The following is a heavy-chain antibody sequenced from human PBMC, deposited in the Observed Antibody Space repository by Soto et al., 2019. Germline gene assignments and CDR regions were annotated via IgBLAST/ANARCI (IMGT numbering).Heavy chain of an antibody. V-gene: IGHV4-59*12. D-gene: IGHD6-6*01. Sequence: PSETLSLTCTVSGASMSDYYGSWIRQSPGKGLEHIGYLHYSGSANYNPSLKSRVTISMDKSKNQFSLKLSSVTAPDTAVYYCARYSSSSSSYYYGMDVWGQGTTVTVSS. CDR3: ARYSSSSSSYYYGMDV. CDR1: GASMSDYY. CDR2: LHYSGSA. J-gene: IGHJ6*02.